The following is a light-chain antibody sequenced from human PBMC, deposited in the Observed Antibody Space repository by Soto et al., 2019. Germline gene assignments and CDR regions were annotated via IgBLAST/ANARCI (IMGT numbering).Light chain of an antibody. Sequence: DIVMTQSPDSLAVSLGERATINCKSSQSVLYRSDNMNYLAWYQQKPGQPPKLLIYWASTRESGVPDRFSGSGSGTDFTLTISSLQAGDVAVYYCQQYYNTPQTFGQGTKVEIK. CDR1: QSVLYRSDNMNY. CDR3: QQYYNTPQT. V-gene: IGKV4-1*01. J-gene: IGKJ1*01. CDR2: WAS.